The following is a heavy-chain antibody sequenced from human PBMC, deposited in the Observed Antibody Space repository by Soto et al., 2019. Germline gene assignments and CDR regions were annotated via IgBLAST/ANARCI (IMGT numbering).Heavy chain of an antibody. D-gene: IGHD6-19*01. CDR2: IKRKIDGGTV. V-gene: IGHV3-15*07. J-gene: IGHJ4*02. CDR1: GFTFSDAW. CDR3: APHDRGWDCDY. Sequence: EVQLMESGGGLVKPGGSLRLSCAASGFTFSDAWMNWVRQAPGKGLEWVGRIKRKIDGGTVDYAAPVKGRFTISRDDSKNTLYLQMNSLKTEDTAVYYCAPHDRGWDCDYWGQGTLVTVSS.